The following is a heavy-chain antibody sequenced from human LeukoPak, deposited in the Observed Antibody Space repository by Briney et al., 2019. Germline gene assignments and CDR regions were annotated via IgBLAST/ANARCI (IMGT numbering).Heavy chain of an antibody. Sequence: ASVKVSCKASGYTFTSYYMHWVRQAPGQGLEWMGIINPSGGSTSYAQKFQGRVTMTRDTSTSTVYMELSSLRSEDTAVYYCAREGTRAPGRTRPPHRFDYWGQGTLVTVSS. V-gene: IGHV1-46*01. CDR1: GYTFTSYY. CDR3: AREGTRAPGRTRPPHRFDY. CDR2: INPSGGST. J-gene: IGHJ4*02. D-gene: IGHD1-26*01.